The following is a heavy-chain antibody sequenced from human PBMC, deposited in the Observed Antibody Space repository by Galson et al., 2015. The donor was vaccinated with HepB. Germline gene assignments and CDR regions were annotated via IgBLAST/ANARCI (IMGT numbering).Heavy chain of an antibody. Sequence: SLRLSCAASGFTFSSYAMHWVRQAPGKGLEWVAVISYDGSNKYYADSVKGRFTISRDNSKNTLYLQMNSQRAEDTAVYYCARGIAAAPLLGMDVWGQGTTVTVSS. CDR2: ISYDGSNK. CDR3: ARGIAAAPLLGMDV. D-gene: IGHD6-13*01. V-gene: IGHV3-30*04. J-gene: IGHJ6*02. CDR1: GFTFSSYA.